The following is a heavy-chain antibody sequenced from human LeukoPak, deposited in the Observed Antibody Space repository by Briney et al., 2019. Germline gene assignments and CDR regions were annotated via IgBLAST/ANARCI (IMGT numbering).Heavy chain of an antibody. CDR2: IIPIFGTA. Sequence: GASVKVSCKASGGTFSSYAISWVRQAPGQGLEWMGGIIPIFGTANYAQKFQGRVTITADKSTSTAYMELSSLRSEDTAVYYCARSGYCSGGSCTGWFDPWGQGTLVTVSS. D-gene: IGHD2-15*01. CDR3: ARSGYCSGGSCTGWFDP. CDR1: GGTFSSYA. V-gene: IGHV1-69*06. J-gene: IGHJ5*02.